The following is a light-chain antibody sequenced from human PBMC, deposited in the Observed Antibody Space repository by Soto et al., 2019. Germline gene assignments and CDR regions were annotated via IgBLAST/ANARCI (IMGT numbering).Light chain of an antibody. CDR1: QSISSY. CDR3: QQSYNTPWT. Sequence: DIQMTQSPSSLSASVGDRVTIPCRASQSISSYLNWYHQKPGKAPKLLIYAASSLQSGVPSRFSGSGSGTNFTLTISSLQPEDFATYYCQQSYNTPWTFGQGTKV. V-gene: IGKV1-39*01. J-gene: IGKJ1*01. CDR2: AAS.